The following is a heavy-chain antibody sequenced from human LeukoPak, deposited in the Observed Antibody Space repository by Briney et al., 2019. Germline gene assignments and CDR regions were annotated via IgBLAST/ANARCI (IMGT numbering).Heavy chain of an antibody. J-gene: IGHJ4*02. CDR3: AKDMSYGSGSRFDY. CDR1: GFTFSSYE. CDR2: ISWNSGSI. Sequence: GGSLRLSCAASGFTFSSYEMNWVRQAPGKGLEWVSGISWNSGSIGYADSVKGRFTISRDNAKNSLYLQMNSLRAEDTALYYCAKDMSYGSGSRFDYWGQGTLVTVSS. D-gene: IGHD3-10*01. V-gene: IGHV3-9*01.